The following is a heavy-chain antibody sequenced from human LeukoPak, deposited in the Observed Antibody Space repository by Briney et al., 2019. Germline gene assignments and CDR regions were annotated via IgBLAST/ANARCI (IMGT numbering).Heavy chain of an antibody. CDR2: ISYDGSNK. Sequence: GGSLRLSCAASGFTFSSYGMHWVRQAPGKGLEWVAVISYDGSNKYYADSVKGRFTISRDNSKNTLYLQMNSLRAEDTAVYYCAKRGPRFGVLADAFDIWGQGTMVTVSS. J-gene: IGHJ3*02. D-gene: IGHD3-10*01. CDR1: GFTFSSYG. V-gene: IGHV3-30*18. CDR3: AKRGPRFGVLADAFDI.